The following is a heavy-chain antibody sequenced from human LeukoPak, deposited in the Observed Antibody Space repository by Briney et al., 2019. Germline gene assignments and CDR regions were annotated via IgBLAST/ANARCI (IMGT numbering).Heavy chain of an antibody. CDR2: ISYDGSNK. Sequence: GGSLRPSCAASGFTFSSYGMHWGRQAPGKGLEWVAVISYDGSNKYYADSVKGRFTISRDNSKNTLYLQMNSLRAEDTAVYYCAKMGSVTMGGGGIDYWGQGTLVTVSS. D-gene: IGHD4/OR15-4a*01. V-gene: IGHV3-30*18. J-gene: IGHJ4*02. CDR1: GFTFSSYG. CDR3: AKMGSVTMGGGGIDY.